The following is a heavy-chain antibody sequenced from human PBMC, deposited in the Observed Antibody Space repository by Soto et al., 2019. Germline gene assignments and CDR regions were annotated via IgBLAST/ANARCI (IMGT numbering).Heavy chain of an antibody. V-gene: IGHV6-1*01. CDR1: GDSVSSNSAA. Sequence: SQTLSLTCVISGDSVSSNSAAWNWIRQSPSRGLEWLGRTYYRSKWYSDYAVSVKGRMTINPDASKNLFSLQLNSVSPEDTALYYCARGKTTAFDFWGQGTLVTVSS. D-gene: IGHD1-7*01. CDR3: ARGKTTAFDF. J-gene: IGHJ4*02. CDR2: TYYRSKWYS.